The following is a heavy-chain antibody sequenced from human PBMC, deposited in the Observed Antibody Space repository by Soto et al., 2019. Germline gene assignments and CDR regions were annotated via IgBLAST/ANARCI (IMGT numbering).Heavy chain of an antibody. V-gene: IGHV3-30-3*01. CDR2: ISYDGSNK. D-gene: IGHD4-4*01. Sequence: QVQLVESGGGVVQPGRSLRLSCAASGFTFSSYAMHWVRQAPGKGLEWVAVISYDGSNKYYADSVKGRFTISRDNSKNTLYLQMNSLRAEDTAVYYCARDGSPGDYSNYGWFDPWGQGTLVTVSS. CDR3: ARDGSPGDYSNYGWFDP. J-gene: IGHJ5*02. CDR1: GFTFSSYA.